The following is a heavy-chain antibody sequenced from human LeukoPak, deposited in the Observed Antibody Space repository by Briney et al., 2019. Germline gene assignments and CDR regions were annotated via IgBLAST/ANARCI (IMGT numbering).Heavy chain of an antibody. V-gene: IGHV4-34*01. J-gene: IGHJ6*02. Sequence: SETLSLTCAVYGGSFSGYYWSWIRQPPGKGLEWIGEINHSGSTNYNPSLKSRVTISVDTSKNQFSLKLSSVTAADTAVYYCXXXXDIXIFWKDDYYYYGMDVWGQGTTVTVSS. CDR2: INHSGST. CDR3: XXXXDIXIFWKDDYYYYGMDV. CDR1: GGSFSGYY. D-gene: IGHD3-9*01.